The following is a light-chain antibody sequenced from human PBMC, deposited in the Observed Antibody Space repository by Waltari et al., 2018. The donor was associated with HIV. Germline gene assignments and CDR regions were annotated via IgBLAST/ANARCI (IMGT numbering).Light chain of an antibody. J-gene: IGLJ2*01. CDR1: SPNIGSNY. V-gene: IGLV1-47*01. Sequence: QSVLTQPPSASGTPGQRVTISCSGSSPNIGSNYVYWYQQLPGTAPKLLIYRNNQRPSGVPDRFSGSKSGTSASLAISGLRSEDDGDYYCAAWDGSLLGVLFGGGTKLTVL. CDR2: RNN. CDR3: AAWDGSLLGVL.